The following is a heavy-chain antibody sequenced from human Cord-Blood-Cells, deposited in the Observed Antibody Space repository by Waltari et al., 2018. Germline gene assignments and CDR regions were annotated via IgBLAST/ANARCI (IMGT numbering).Heavy chain of an antibody. D-gene: IGHD2-2*01. Sequence: EVQLVESGGGWIQPGGSLRLSWPASGFTVSSNYRSWVRRAPGKGLEWVSVIYSGGRTYSADSVKGRFTISRDNSKNTLYLQMNSLRAEDTAVYYCARAIVVVPAANWFDPWGQGTLVTVSS. CDR1: GFTVSSNY. V-gene: IGHV3-53*01. J-gene: IGHJ5*02. CDR3: ARAIVVVPAANWFDP. CDR2: IYSGGRT.